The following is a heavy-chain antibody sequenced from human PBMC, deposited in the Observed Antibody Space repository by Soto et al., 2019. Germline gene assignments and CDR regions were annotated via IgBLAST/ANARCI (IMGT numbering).Heavy chain of an antibody. D-gene: IGHD5-18*01. J-gene: IGHJ2*01. CDR1: GDSVSSNSAT. Sequence: PSQTLSLTCAISGDSVSSNSATWTWIRQSPSRGLEWLGKTYYRSRWYNDYADSVKSRITINSDTSKNQFSLQLNSVTLEDTAVYYCAREGAGYGYGYWYFDLWGRGTLVTVSS. CDR2: TYYRSRWYN. CDR3: AREGAGYGYGYWYFDL. V-gene: IGHV6-1*01.